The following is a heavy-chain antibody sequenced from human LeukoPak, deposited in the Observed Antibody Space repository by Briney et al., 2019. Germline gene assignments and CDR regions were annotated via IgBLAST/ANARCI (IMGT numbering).Heavy chain of an antibody. V-gene: IGHV3-7*03. CDR2: IKQDGSDK. CDR1: GSTFSTSW. J-gene: IGHJ4*02. D-gene: IGHD6-13*01. Sequence: GGSLRLSCAASGSTFSTSWMTWVRQAPGKGLEWVANIKQDGSDKYYMDSVKGRFTISRDNAKNSLYLQMNSLRAEDTAVYYCAKDSGWFRFDYWGQGTLVTVSS. CDR3: AKDSGWFRFDY.